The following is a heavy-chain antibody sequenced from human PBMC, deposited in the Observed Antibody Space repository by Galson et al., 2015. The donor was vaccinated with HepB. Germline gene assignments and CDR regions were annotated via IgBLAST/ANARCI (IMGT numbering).Heavy chain of an antibody. J-gene: IGHJ4*02. Sequence: SLRLSCAASGFTFSSYGMHWVRQAPGKGLEWVAVIPYDGSNKYYADSVKGRFTISRDNSKNTLYLQMNSLRAEDTAVYYCAKGVGGYYYFDYWGQGTLVTVSS. CDR1: GFTFSSYG. D-gene: IGHD5-12*01. V-gene: IGHV3-30*18. CDR2: IPYDGSNK. CDR3: AKGVGGYYYFDY.